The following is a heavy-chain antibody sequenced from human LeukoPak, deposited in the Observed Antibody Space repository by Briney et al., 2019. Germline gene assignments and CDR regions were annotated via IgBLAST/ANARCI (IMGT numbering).Heavy chain of an antibody. CDR2: IIPIFGIP. CDR1: GGTFSSYA. J-gene: IGHJ3*02. V-gene: IGHV1-69*13. CDR3: ARSVEWEPTRYDAFDI. D-gene: IGHD1-26*01. Sequence: GASVKVSCKASGGTFSSYAISWVRQAPGQGLEWMGGIIPIFGIPQYAQKFRGRVTITADETTSTAYMELSSLRSEDTAVYYYARSVEWEPTRYDAFDIWGQGTMVTVSS.